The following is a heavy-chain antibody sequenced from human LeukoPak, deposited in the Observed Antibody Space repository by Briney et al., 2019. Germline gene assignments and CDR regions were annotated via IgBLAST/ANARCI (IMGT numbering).Heavy chain of an antibody. J-gene: IGHJ4*02. CDR2: INWNGGST. Sequence: GGSLTLSCAASGFTFHDYGMSWVRQAPGKGLEWVSGINWNGGSTGYADSVKGRFTISRDNAKNSLYLQMNSLRAEDTALYYCARGTLKAAATDFDYWGQGTLVTVSS. CDR1: GFTFHDYG. CDR3: ARGTLKAAATDFDY. D-gene: IGHD6-13*01. V-gene: IGHV3-20*04.